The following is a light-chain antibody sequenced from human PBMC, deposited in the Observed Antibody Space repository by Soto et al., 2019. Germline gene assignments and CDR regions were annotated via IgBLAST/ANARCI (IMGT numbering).Light chain of an antibody. Sequence: EIVMTQSPATLSVSPGERATLSCRASQSVSSNLAWYQQKPGQAPRLLIYGASTMATGIPARFSGSGSGTEFTLTSSRLQAEDFAVYYCQHYNNWPTFGGGTKVEIK. V-gene: IGKV3-15*01. CDR3: QHYNNWPT. CDR1: QSVSSN. J-gene: IGKJ4*01. CDR2: GAS.